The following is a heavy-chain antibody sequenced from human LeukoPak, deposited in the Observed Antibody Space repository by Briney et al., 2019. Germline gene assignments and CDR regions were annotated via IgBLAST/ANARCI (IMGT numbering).Heavy chain of an antibody. V-gene: IGHV7-4-1*02. J-gene: IGHJ3*02. CDR2: IDTNTGIP. CDR3: ARVVYCSGGSCHIFAFDI. Sequence: ASVKVSCKASGYTFINFAMNWVRQAPGQGLEWMGWIDTNTGIPTYAQGFTGRFVFSLDTSVSTVYLQITSLQAEDAAVYYCARVVYCSGGSCHIFAFDIWGQGTMVTVSS. CDR1: GYTFINFA. D-gene: IGHD2-15*01.